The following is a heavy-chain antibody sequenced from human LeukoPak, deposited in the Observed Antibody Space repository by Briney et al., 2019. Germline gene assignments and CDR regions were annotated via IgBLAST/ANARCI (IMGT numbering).Heavy chain of an antibody. J-gene: IGHJ4*02. V-gene: IGHV3-23*01. Sequence: GGSLRLSCVASGFTFNSYAMYWVRQAPGKGLEWISGIFGRGGSAHYADSVRGRFTSSRDNSKNTVYLQLDSLRVEDTAVYYCGKTTVGYSSGRYPGWPVDYWGQGALVTVSS. CDR2: IFGRGGSA. D-gene: IGHD2-15*01. CDR1: GFTFNSYA. CDR3: GKTTVGYSSGRYPGWPVDY.